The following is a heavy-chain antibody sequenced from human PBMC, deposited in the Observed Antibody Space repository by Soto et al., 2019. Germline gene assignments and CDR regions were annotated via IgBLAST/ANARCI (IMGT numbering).Heavy chain of an antibody. CDR3: AKDLLSATFDYRPTSVHYYYYGMDV. CDR1: GFTFSSYG. V-gene: IGHV3-30*18. Sequence: QVQLVESGGGVVQPGRSLRLSCAASGFTFSSYGMHWVRQAPGKGLEWVAVISYDGSKKYYADSVKGRFTISRDNSKNTLYLQMNSLRAEDTAVYYCAKDLLSATFDYRPTSVHYYYYGMDVWGQGTTVTVSS. CDR2: ISYDGSKK. D-gene: IGHD4-4*01. J-gene: IGHJ6*02.